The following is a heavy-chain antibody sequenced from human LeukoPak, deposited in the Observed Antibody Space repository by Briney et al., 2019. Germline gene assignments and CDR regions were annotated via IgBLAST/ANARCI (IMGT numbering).Heavy chain of an antibody. J-gene: IGHJ4*02. CDR1: GGSISSGSYY. CDR2: IYTSGST. D-gene: IGHD6-13*01. Sequence: SETLSLTCTVSGGSISSGSYYLSWIRQPAGKGLEWIGRIYTSGSTNYNPSLKSRATISVDTSKNQFSLKLSSVTAADTAVYYCAVEVPAGTVDYWGQGTLVTVSS. V-gene: IGHV4-61*02. CDR3: AVEVPAGTVDY.